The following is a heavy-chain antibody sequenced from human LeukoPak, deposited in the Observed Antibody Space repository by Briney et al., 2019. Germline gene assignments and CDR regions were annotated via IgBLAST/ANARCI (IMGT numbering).Heavy chain of an antibody. Sequence: GGSLRLCCAASGFTFSSYSMKWVRQTPGKGLEWVSSISSSSSYIYYAESVKGRFTISRDNAKNSLYLQMNSLRAEDTAVYYCARDQDYWGQGTLVTVSS. CDR1: GFTFSSYS. CDR3: ARDQDY. J-gene: IGHJ4*02. V-gene: IGHV3-21*01. CDR2: ISSSSSYI.